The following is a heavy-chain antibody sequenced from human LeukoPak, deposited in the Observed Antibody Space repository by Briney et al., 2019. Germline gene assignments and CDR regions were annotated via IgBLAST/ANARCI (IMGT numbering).Heavy chain of an antibody. D-gene: IGHD1-1*01. CDR3: ARGPTISETGYFDY. CDR2: INHRGDT. Sequence: PSETLSLTCAVSGGSFSAYYWSWIRQSPGKGLEWIAEINHRGDTNYNSSVKSRVTISVDTSKNQFSLKVSSLTAADTAVYYCARGPTISETGYFDYWGQGTLVTVSS. CDR1: GGSFSAYY. J-gene: IGHJ4*03. V-gene: IGHV4-34*01.